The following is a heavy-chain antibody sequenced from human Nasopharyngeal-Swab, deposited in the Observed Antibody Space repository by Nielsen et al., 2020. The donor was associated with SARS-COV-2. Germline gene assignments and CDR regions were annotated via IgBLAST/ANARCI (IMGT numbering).Heavy chain of an antibody. CDR3: ARQYSFGYYFDY. CDR2: ISSSGTKE. Sequence: WILQPPGKGLEWISFISSSGTKEQYRGSVRGRFTISRDNAKNSAYLHMNSLRAEDTAIYYCARQYSFGYYFDYWGQGTLVTVSS. V-gene: IGHV3-11*01. J-gene: IGHJ4*02. D-gene: IGHD3-3*01.